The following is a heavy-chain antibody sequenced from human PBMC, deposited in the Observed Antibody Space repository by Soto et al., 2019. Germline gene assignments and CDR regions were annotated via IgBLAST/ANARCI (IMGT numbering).Heavy chain of an antibody. CDR2: ISNKPNIYTT. V-gene: IGHV3-72*01. J-gene: IGHJ4*02. Sequence: PGGSLRLSCAASGFTFSDYYMSWIRQAPGKGLEWVGRISNKPNIYTTQYAASVKGRFTISRDDSKNSMFLQMDSLKIEDTAVYYCSRSSISSTPYDYWGQGTLVTVSS. CDR1: GFTFSDYY. D-gene: IGHD1-20*01. CDR3: SRSSISSTPYDY.